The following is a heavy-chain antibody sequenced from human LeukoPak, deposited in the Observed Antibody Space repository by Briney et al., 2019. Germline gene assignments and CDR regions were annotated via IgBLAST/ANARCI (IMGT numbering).Heavy chain of an antibody. Sequence: TGGSLRLSCAASGFTFSSYWMSWVRQAPGKGLEWVANIKQDGSEKYYVDSVKGRFTISRDNAKNSLYLQMNSLRAEDTAVYYCARGSPYGDSQFDYWGQGTLVTVSS. D-gene: IGHD4-17*01. CDR1: GFTFSSYW. CDR3: ARGSPYGDSQFDY. J-gene: IGHJ4*02. CDR2: IKQDGSEK. V-gene: IGHV3-7*05.